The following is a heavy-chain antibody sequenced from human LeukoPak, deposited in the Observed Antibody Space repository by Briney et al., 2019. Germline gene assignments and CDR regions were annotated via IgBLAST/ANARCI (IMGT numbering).Heavy chain of an antibody. V-gene: IGHV3-23*01. CDR3: AKARPPEY. J-gene: IGHJ4*02. CDR1: GFTFSNYG. CDR2: ISGRDGGT. Sequence: GGTLRLSCAASGFTFSNYGMNWVRQAPGKGLEWVSAISGRDGGTYYADSVKGRFTISRDNSKNTLYLQMNSLRAEDTAVYYCAKARPPEYWGQGTLVTVSS.